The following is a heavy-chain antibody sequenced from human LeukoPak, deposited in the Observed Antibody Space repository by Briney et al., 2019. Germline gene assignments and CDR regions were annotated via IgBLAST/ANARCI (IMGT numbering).Heavy chain of an antibody. V-gene: IGHV3-30*03. D-gene: IGHD2-15*01. CDR2: ISYDGSNK. CDR3: ARESSGGRRYLGY. J-gene: IGHJ4*02. Sequence: PGGSLRLSCAASGFTFSSYGMHWVRQAPGKGLEWVAVISYDGSNKYYADSVKGRFTISRDNSKNTLYLQMNSLRAEDTAVYYCARESSGGRRYLGYWGQGTLVTVSS. CDR1: GFTFSSYG.